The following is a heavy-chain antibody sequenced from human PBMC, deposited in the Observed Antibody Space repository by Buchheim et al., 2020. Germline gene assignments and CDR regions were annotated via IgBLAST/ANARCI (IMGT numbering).Heavy chain of an antibody. J-gene: IGHJ4*02. Sequence: QLQLQESGPGLVKPSETLSLTCTVSGGSISSYSWGWIRQPPGKGLEWIGSINQSGRTFYNTSLNSRITISVDMSKNQLSLKLSSVTAAETAVYYCASHKMGETYNPSENWGQGTL. D-gene: IGHD1-14*01. V-gene: IGHV4-39*01. CDR1: GGSISSYS. CDR2: INQSGRT. CDR3: ASHKMGETYNPSEN.